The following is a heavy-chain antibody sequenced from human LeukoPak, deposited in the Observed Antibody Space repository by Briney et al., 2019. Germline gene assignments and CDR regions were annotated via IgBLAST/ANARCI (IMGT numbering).Heavy chain of an antibody. CDR3: ARYLRAYYMDV. Sequence: SETLSLTCTVSGYSISSGYYWGWIRQPPGKGLEWIGSTYHSGSTYYNPSLKSRVTISVDTSKNQFSLKLGSVTAADTAVYYCARYLRAYYMDVWGKGTTVTVSS. CDR1: GYSISSGYY. J-gene: IGHJ6*03. D-gene: IGHD2-2*01. V-gene: IGHV4-38-2*02. CDR2: TYHSGST.